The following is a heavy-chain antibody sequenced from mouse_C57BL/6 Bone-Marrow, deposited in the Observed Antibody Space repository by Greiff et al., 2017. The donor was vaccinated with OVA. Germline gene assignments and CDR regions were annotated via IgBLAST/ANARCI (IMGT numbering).Heavy chain of an antibody. CDR2: IRNKANGYTT. CDR3: ARSTGVEGRAWFAY. J-gene: IGHJ3*01. CDR1: GFTFTDYY. V-gene: IGHV7-3*01. D-gene: IGHD1-1*01. Sequence: DVKLVESGGGLVQPGGSLRLSCAASGFTFTDYYMSWVRQSPGKALEWLGVIRNKANGYTTEYSASVKGRFTISRDDSQSILYLQMNAMRAEDSATYYCARSTGVEGRAWFAYWGQGTLVTVSA.